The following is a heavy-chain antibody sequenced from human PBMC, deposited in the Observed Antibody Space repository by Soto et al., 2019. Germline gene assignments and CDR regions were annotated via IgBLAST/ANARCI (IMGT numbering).Heavy chain of an antibody. Sequence: QVRLVESGGGVVQPGRSLRLSCTASGFSFWFRQPPGKGLEWVAVISHDGINKHYADSVKGRVTVYRDNSNHSLDLQLNSLRGEDTAMYYCARDMYSSDYFVKWFEPWGQGTLVTVSS. CDR2: ISHDGINK. D-gene: IGHD6-19*01. J-gene: IGHJ5*02. CDR1: GFSF. V-gene: IGHV3-30-3*01. CDR3: ARDMYSSDYFVKWFEP.